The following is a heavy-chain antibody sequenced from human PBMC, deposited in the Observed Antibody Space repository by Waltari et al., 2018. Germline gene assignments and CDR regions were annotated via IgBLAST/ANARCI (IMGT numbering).Heavy chain of an antibody. CDR1: GSTFSSYW. CDR3: ARPNIAARPWEYNWFDP. J-gene: IGHJ5*02. CDR2: INSDGSST. Sequence: EVQLVESGGGLVQPGGSLRLSCAASGSTFSSYWMHWVRKAPGKGLVWVSRINSDGSSTSYADSVKGRFTISRDNAKNTLYLQMNSLRAEDTAVYYCARPNIAARPWEYNWFDPWGQGTLVTVSS. V-gene: IGHV3-74*01. D-gene: IGHD6-6*01.